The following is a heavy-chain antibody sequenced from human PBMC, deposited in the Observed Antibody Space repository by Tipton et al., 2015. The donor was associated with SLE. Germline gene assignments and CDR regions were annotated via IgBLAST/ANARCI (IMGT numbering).Heavy chain of an antibody. J-gene: IGHJ4*02. CDR1: GGSFSGYY. D-gene: IGHD3-22*01. CDR3: ARNYYDSSGEVGFDY. V-gene: IGHV4-34*01. CDR2: IYHSGST. Sequence: GLVKPSETLSLTCAVYGGSFSGYYWSWIRQPPGKGLEWIGYIYHSGSTYYNPSLKSRVTISVDTSKNQFSLKLSSVTAADTAVYYCARNYYDSSGEVGFDYWGQGTLVTVSS.